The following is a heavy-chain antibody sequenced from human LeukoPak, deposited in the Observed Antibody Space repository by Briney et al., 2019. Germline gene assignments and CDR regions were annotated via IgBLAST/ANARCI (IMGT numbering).Heavy chain of an antibody. CDR2: INPNSGGT. D-gene: IGHD6-6*01. CDR1: GYTFTGYY. CDR3: ASRGIAARPPYYYYMDV. Sequence: ASVKVSCKASGYTFTGYYMHWVRQAPGQGLEWMGWINPNSGGTNYAQKFQGRVTMTRDTSISTAYMELSRLRSDDTAVYYCASRGIAARPPYYYYMDVWGKGSTVTVSS. J-gene: IGHJ6*03. V-gene: IGHV1-2*02.